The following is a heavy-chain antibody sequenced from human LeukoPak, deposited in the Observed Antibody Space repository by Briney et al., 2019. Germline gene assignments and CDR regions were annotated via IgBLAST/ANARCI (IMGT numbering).Heavy chain of an antibody. J-gene: IGHJ4*02. D-gene: IGHD3-9*01. CDR3: AREGSDILTGYSFRYFDY. CDR2: IYSGGST. CDR1: GFTVSSNY. Sequence: PGGSLRLSCAASGFTVSSNYMSWVRQAPGKGLEWVSVIYSGGSTYYADSVKGRFTTSRDNSKNTLYLQMNSLRAEDTAVYYCAREGSDILTGYSFRYFDYWGQGTLVTVSS. V-gene: IGHV3-53*01.